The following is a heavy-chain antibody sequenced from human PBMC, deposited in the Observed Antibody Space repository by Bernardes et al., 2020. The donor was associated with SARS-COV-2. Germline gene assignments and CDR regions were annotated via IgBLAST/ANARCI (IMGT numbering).Heavy chain of an antibody. V-gene: IGHV1-3*01. CDR3: ARVVGYSGYAWRWFAP. D-gene: IGHD5-12*01. CDR1: GYTFPSYA. CDR2: INACHGNT. Sequence: ASVKVSCKPSGYTFPSYAMHWVRQAPGQRLAWMGWINACHGNTKYSQKFQGRVTITRDTSASTAYMELSSLRSEDTAVYYFARVVGYSGYAWRWFAPWGQGTLVTVSS. J-gene: IGHJ5*02.